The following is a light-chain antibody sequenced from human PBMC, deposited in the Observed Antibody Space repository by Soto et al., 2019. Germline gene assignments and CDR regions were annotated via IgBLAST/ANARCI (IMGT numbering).Light chain of an antibody. Sequence: DIQMTQSPCTLSASVGERVTITCRASQSISSWLAWYQQKPGKAPKLLIYDASSLESGVPSRFSGSGSGTEFTLTISSLQPDDFPTYYCQQYNSYSLFGGGTKVEIK. V-gene: IGKV1-5*01. J-gene: IGKJ4*01. CDR3: QQYNSYSL. CDR2: DAS. CDR1: QSISSW.